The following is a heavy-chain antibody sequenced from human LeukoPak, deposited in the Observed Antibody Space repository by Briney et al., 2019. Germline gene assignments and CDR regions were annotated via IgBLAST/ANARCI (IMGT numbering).Heavy chain of an antibody. V-gene: IGHV3-48*03. Sequence: GRSLRLSCAASGFTFSSYEMNWVRQAPGKGLEWVSYISSSGNTIYYADSVKGRFTISRDNAKNSPYLQMNSLRAEDTAVYYCASNSLELAYYFDYWGQRALVTVSS. D-gene: IGHD6-13*01. CDR3: ASNSLELAYYFDY. J-gene: IGHJ4*02. CDR2: ISSSGNTI. CDR1: GFTFSSYE.